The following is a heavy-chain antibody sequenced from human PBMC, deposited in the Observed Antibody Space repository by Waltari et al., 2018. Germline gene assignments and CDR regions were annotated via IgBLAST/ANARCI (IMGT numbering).Heavy chain of an antibody. Sequence: EVQLVESGGGLIQPGGSLRLSCVASGFTVSHNYMSWVRQAPGKGLECVSVLHAGGAAYYAESVKGRFTVSRDNSKNTLYLQMNSLRDEDTAIYFCARAGLGSPSQWLQLLDLWGQGTLVTVSS. D-gene: IGHD5-12*01. CDR1: GFTVSHNY. J-gene: IGHJ5*02. CDR2: LHAGGAA. V-gene: IGHV3-53*01. CDR3: ARAGLGSPSQWLQLLDL.